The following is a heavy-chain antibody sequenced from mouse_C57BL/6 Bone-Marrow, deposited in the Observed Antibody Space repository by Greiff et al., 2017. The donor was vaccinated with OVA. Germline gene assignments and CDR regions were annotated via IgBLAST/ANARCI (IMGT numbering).Heavy chain of an antibody. D-gene: IGHD2-4*01. Sequence: VHVKQSGPELVKPGASVKISCKASGYSFTDYNMNWVKQSNGKSLEWIGVINPNYGTTSYNQKFKGKATLTVDQSSSTAYMQLNNLTSEDSAVYYCARNDYDDYAMDYWGQGTSVTVSS. J-gene: IGHJ4*01. CDR3: ARNDYDDYAMDY. CDR1: GYSFTDYN. CDR2: INPNYGTT. V-gene: IGHV1-39*01.